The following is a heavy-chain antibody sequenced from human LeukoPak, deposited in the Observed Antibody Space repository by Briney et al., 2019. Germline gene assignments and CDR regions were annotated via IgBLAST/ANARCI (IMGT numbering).Heavy chain of an antibody. CDR1: GFTFSSYA. Sequence: GGSLRLSCAASGFTFSSYAMSWVRQAPGKGLEWVSAISGSGGSTYYADSVKGRFTISRDNAKNSLYLQMNSLRAEDTAVYYCARIEAAAGYHFAYWGQGTLVTVSS. D-gene: IGHD6-13*01. J-gene: IGHJ4*02. CDR2: ISGSGGST. V-gene: IGHV3-23*01. CDR3: ARIEAAAGYHFAY.